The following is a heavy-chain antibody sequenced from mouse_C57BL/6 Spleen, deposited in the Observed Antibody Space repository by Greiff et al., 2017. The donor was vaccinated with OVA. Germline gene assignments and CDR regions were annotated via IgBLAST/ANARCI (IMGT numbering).Heavy chain of an antibody. CDR1: GYTFTDYY. Sequence: VQLQQSGPVLVKPGASVKMSCKASGYTFTDYYMNWVKQSHGKSLEWIGVINPYNGGTSYNQKFKGKATLTVDKSSSTAYMELNSLTSEDSAVYYCARGGTTVVEGYFDVWGTGTTVTVSS. J-gene: IGHJ1*03. CDR3: ARGGTTVVEGYFDV. CDR2: INPYNGGT. V-gene: IGHV1-19*01. D-gene: IGHD1-1*01.